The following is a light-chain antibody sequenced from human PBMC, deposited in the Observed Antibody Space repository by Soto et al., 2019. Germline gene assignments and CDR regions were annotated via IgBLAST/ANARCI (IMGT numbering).Light chain of an antibody. CDR2: DAS. V-gene: IGKV1-5*01. CDR3: QQYNS. CDR1: QSVNSW. Sequence: DIQMTQSPSTLSAFVGDRVTITCRASQSVNSWLAWYQQRPGKAPKLLIYDASTLESGVPSRFSGSGSGTEFTLTISGLQSEDFATYYCQQYNSFGQGTKVDIK. J-gene: IGKJ1*01.